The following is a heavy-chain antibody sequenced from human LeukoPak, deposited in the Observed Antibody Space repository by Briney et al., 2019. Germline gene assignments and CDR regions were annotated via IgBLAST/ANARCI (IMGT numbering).Heavy chain of an antibody. J-gene: IGHJ4*02. CDR3: ARGRGASGRSRGYFDY. Sequence: GASVKVSCKVSGYTLTELSMHWVRQAPGKGLEWMGGFDPEDGETIYAQKFQGRVTMTEDTSTDTAYMELSSLRSEDTAVYYCARGRGASGRSRGYFDYWGQGTLVTVSS. CDR2: FDPEDGET. D-gene: IGHD6-19*01. CDR1: GYTLTELS. V-gene: IGHV1-24*01.